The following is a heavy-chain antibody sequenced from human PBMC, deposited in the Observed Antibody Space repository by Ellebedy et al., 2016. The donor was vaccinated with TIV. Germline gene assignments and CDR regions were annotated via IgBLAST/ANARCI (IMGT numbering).Heavy chain of an antibody. Sequence: MPSETLSLTCTVSGGSISSGGYYWSWIRQHPGKGLEWIGHIYYSGSTYYNPSLKSRVTISVDTSKNQFSLKLSSVTAADTAVYYCARGHNGMVRMPRKNWFDPWGQGTLVTVSS. J-gene: IGHJ5*02. V-gene: IGHV4-31*03. D-gene: IGHD3-10*01. CDR3: ARGHNGMVRMPRKNWFDP. CDR1: GGSISSGGYY. CDR2: IYYSGST.